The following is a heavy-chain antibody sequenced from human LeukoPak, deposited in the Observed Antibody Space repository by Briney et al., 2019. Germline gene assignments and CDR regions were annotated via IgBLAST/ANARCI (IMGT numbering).Heavy chain of an antibody. J-gene: IGHJ3*02. D-gene: IGHD6-13*01. V-gene: IGHV1-18*01. Sequence: ASVKVSCKASGYTFTSYGISWVRQAPGQGLEWMGWISAYNGNTNYAQKPQGRVTMTTDTSTSTAYMELRSLRSDDTAVYYCARVRGSYSSSWYSAFDIWGQGTMVTVSS. CDR2: ISAYNGNT. CDR3: ARVRGSYSSSWYSAFDI. CDR1: GYTFTSYG.